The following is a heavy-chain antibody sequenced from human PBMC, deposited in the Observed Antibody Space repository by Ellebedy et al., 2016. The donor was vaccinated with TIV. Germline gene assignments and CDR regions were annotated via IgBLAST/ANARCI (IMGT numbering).Heavy chain of an antibody. Sequence: ASVKVSCKASGGTFSSYAISWVRQAPGQGLEWMGGIIPIFGTANYAQKFQGRVTITADKSTSTAYMELSSLRSDDTAVYYCASRNDSSGYYYVLAFEYWGQGTLVTVSS. D-gene: IGHD3-22*01. CDR3: ASRNDSSGYYYVLAFEY. J-gene: IGHJ4*02. V-gene: IGHV1-69*06. CDR2: IIPIFGTA. CDR1: GGTFSSYA.